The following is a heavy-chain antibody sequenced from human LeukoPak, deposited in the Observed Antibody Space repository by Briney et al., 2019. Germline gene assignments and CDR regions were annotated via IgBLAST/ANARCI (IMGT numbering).Heavy chain of an antibody. V-gene: IGHV3-7*04. Sequence: GGSLRLSCAVSGFSFTDFWMSWVRQAPGRGLEWVADIHPDGNEKYHAESVKGRFTISRDNTKNLLFLQMNVLRAEDTAVYYCARGGAFSGDHWGQRTLVTVSS. CDR1: GFSFTDFW. CDR3: ARGGAFSGDH. CDR2: IHPDGNEK. J-gene: IGHJ4*02.